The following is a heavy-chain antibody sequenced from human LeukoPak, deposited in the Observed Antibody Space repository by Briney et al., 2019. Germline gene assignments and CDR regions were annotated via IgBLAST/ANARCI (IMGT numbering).Heavy chain of an antibody. CDR1: GGSISYYY. CDR2: IYYSGST. Sequence: SETLSLTCTVSGGSISYYYWSWIRQPPGKGLFWIGDIYYSGSTNYNPSLKSRVTISVDKSKNQFSLKLSSVTAADTAVYYCARTSGSSGWNDYWGQGTLVTVSS. V-gene: IGHV4-59*12. CDR3: ARTSGSSGWNDY. J-gene: IGHJ4*02. D-gene: IGHD6-19*01.